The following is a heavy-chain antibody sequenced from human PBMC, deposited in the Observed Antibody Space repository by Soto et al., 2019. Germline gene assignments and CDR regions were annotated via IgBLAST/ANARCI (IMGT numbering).Heavy chain of an antibody. D-gene: IGHD2-15*01. Sequence: QVQLVQSGAEVKKPGASVKVSCKASGYTFTNFGISWVRQAPGQGLEWMGWISAYNGNTNYAQNFQGRLTMTTDTSTSPASMALRSLRSVDSAVYYCTIVVTPIVSWAQVPLFSFSS. CDR2: ISAYNGNT. V-gene: IGHV1-18*01. CDR3: TIVVTPIVS. J-gene: IGHJ4*02. CDR1: GYTFTNFG.